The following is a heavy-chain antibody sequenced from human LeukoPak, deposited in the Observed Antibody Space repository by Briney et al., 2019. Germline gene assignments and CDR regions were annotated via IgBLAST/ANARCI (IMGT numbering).Heavy chain of an antibody. V-gene: IGHV1-18*01. J-gene: IGHJ4*02. Sequence: ASVRVSCKASGYTFTNYGISWVRQAPGHGLEWMGWISAYNTNTMYAQKVQGRVTMTTETSTSTAYMELRSLRSDDTAVYYCARDIGYRSGSYYFDYWGQGTLVTVSS. CDR1: GYTFTNYG. D-gene: IGHD5-18*01. CDR2: ISAYNTNT. CDR3: ARDIGYRSGSYYFDY.